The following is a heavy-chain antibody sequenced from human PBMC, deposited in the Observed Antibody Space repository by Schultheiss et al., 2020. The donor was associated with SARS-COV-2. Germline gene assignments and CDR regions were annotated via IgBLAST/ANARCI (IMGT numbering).Heavy chain of an antibody. CDR3: TRTPFGEYYYYFGMDV. CDR1: GFTFGDYA. J-gene: IGHJ6*02. V-gene: IGHV3-49*04. D-gene: IGHD3-10*01. CDR2: IRSKAYGGTT. Sequence: GGSLRLSCTTSGFTFGDYAMSWVRQAPGKGLEWVGFIRSKAYGGTTEYAASVKGRFTISRDDSKSIAYLQMNSLKNEDTALYYCTRTPFGEYYYYFGMDVWGQGTTVTVSS.